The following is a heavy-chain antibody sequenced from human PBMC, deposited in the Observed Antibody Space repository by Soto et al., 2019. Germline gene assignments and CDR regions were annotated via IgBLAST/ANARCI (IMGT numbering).Heavy chain of an antibody. CDR1: GGSISSSSYY. Sequence: SETLSLTCTVSGGSISSSSYYWGWIRQPPGKGLEWIGSIYYSGSTYYNPSLKSRVTISVDTSKNQFSLKLSSVTAADTAVYYCARHVAGYCSGGSCFHFDYWGQGTLVTVSS. CDR2: IYYSGST. J-gene: IGHJ4*02. D-gene: IGHD2-15*01. V-gene: IGHV4-39*01. CDR3: ARHVAGYCSGGSCFHFDY.